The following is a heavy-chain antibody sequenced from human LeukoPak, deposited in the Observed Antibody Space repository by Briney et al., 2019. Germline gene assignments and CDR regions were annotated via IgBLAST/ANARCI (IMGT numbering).Heavy chain of an antibody. D-gene: IGHD3-16*01. CDR2: INHSGST. CDR3: ARHVRAAKTDY. Sequence: PSETLSLTCAVYGGSFSGYYWSWIRQPPGKGLEWIGEINHSGSTNCNPSLKSRVTISVDTSKNQFSLKLSSVTAADTAVYYCARHVRAAKTDYWGQGTLVTVSS. CDR1: GGSFSGYY. V-gene: IGHV4-34*01. J-gene: IGHJ4*02.